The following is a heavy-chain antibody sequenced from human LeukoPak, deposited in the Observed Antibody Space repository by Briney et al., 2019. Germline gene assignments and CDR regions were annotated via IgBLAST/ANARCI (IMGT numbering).Heavy chain of an antibody. CDR2: IYSGGNT. D-gene: IGHD6-19*01. V-gene: IGHV3-53*01. J-gene: IGHJ4*02. CDR1: GFTVSNNY. CDR3: AREVAGTGSFDY. Sequence: GGSLRLSCAASGFTVSNNYMSWVRQAPGKGLEWVSVIYSGGNTYYGHSVKGRFTISRDNSKNTLDLQMNSLRAEDTAVYYCAREVAGTGSFDYWGQGTLVTVSS.